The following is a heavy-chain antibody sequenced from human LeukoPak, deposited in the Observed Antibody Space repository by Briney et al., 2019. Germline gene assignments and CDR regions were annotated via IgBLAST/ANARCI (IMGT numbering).Heavy chain of an antibody. CDR1: GFTFGDYA. D-gene: IGHD1-26*01. CDR2: IKQDGSEK. V-gene: IGHV3-7*01. CDR3: ARDDGGSYPTTLEY. J-gene: IGHJ4*02. Sequence: GGSLRLSCTASGFTFGDYAMSWVRQAPGKGLEWVANIKQDGSEKCYVDSVKGRFTISRDNAKNSLYLQMNSLRAEDTAVYYCARDDGGSYPTTLEYWGQGTLVTVSS.